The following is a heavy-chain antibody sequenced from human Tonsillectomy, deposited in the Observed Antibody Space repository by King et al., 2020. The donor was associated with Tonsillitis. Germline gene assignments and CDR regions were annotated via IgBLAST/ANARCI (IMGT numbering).Heavy chain of an antibody. CDR2: ITRSSHRR. J-gene: IGHJ6*03. CDR3: ARSTTRPHYYYMDV. Sequence: PLVPSGGGLVQPGGSLSLSCAASGFTFSSYTMNWVRQVPGRGLECVSYITRSSHRRYYADSVKGRFTISRDDAKNSLYLQMNSLRAEDTAVYYCARSTTRPHYYYMDVWGKGTTVTVSS. V-gene: IGHV3-48*01. CDR1: GFTFSSYT. D-gene: IGHD1-7*01.